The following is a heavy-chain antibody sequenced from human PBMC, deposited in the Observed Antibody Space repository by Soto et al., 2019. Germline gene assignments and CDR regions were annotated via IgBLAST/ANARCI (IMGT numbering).Heavy chain of an antibody. Sequence: SETLSLTCAVSGGSIDSGAFSLSWIRQPPGKGLEWIGYVTHSGTAYSIPSLSGRLTLSVDSSQTQFSLKLTSVTAADSAFYYCARIHWAQSSLDYWGRGILVTVSS. CDR2: VTHSGTA. D-gene: IGHD6-19*01. CDR3: ARIHWAQSSLDY. V-gene: IGHV4-30-2*01. J-gene: IGHJ4*02. CDR1: GGSIDSGAFS.